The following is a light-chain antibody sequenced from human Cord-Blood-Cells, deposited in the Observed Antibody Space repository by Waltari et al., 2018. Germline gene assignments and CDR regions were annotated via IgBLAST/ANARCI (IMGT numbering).Light chain of an antibody. V-gene: IGLV1-47*01. CDR2: RNN. CDR3: AAWDDSLSGQV. J-gene: IGLJ7*01. Sequence: QSVLTQPPSASGTPGQRVTIPCSGSSPNIGSNYVYWYQQLPGTAPKLLIYRNNQRPSGVPDRFSGSKSGTSASLAISGLRSEDEADYYCAAWDDSLSGQVFGGGTQLTVL. CDR1: SPNIGSNY.